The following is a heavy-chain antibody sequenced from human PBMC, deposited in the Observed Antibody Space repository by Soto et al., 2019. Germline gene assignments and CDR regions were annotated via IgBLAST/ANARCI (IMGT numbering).Heavy chain of an antibody. V-gene: IGHV4-59*08. CDR1: GGSISSYY. J-gene: IGHJ4*02. CDR2: IYYSGST. CDR3: ARYYCTTTSCYNFDY. D-gene: IGHD2-2*01. Sequence: PSDTLSLTCTVSGGSISSYYWSWIRQPPGKGLEWIGYIYYSGSTNYNPSLKSRVTMSADTSKNQFSLKLSSVTAADTAVYYCARYYCTTTSCYNFDYWGQGTLVTVSS.